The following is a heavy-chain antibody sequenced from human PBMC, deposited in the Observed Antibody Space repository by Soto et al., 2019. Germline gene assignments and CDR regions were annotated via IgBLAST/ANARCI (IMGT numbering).Heavy chain of an antibody. Sequence: EVQLVESGGGLVQPGGSLRLSCAASGFTFSSYEMIWVRQAPGKGLEWVSYISSSGSTIYYADSVKGRFTISRDTAKNSLYLQMNSLRAEDTAVYYCAREGSHSSGYYYVSDYYYGMDVWGQGTTVTVSS. CDR3: AREGSHSSGYYYVSDYYYGMDV. D-gene: IGHD3-22*01. V-gene: IGHV3-48*03. CDR2: ISSSGSTI. CDR1: GFTFSSYE. J-gene: IGHJ6*02.